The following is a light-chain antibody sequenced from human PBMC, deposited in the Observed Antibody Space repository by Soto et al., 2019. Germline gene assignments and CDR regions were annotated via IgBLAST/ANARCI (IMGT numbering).Light chain of an antibody. V-gene: IGKV3-20*01. Sequence: EIVLTQSPGTLSLSPGERATLSCRASQSVTSSYLAWYQQKPGQAPRFLMYGASSRATGIPDRFSGRGSGTDFTLTIRRLEPEDFAVYYCKQYGTSPTTFGQGTKVDIK. CDR3: KQYGTSPTT. CDR2: GAS. J-gene: IGKJ1*01. CDR1: QSVTSSY.